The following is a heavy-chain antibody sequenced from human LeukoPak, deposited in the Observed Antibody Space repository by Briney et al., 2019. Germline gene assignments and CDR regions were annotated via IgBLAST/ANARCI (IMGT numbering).Heavy chain of an antibody. J-gene: IGHJ3*02. D-gene: IGHD3-22*01. CDR3: ARGQYYDSSGYLDAFDI. CDR1: GFTVSSNY. CDR2: IYSGGST. V-gene: IGHV3-66*01. Sequence: GGSLRLSCAASGFTVSSNYMSWVRQAPGKGLEWVSVIYSGGSTYYADFVKGRFTISRDNSKNTLYLQMNSLRAEDTAVYYCARGQYYDSSGYLDAFDIWGQGTMVTVSS.